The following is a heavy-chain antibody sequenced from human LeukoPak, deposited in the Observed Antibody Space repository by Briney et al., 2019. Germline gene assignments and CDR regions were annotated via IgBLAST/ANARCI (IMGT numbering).Heavy chain of an antibody. CDR3: ARGYGSGSYNNFNQ. V-gene: IGHV4-59*01. CDR1: GASFRGYY. CDR2: IHYTGNT. Sequence: SETLSLTCTVSGASFRGYYWSWIRQPPGKGLEWIGYIHYTGNTDYNPSLTRRVTMSVDTSKKQFSLMLTSVTAADTAVYYCARGYGSGSYNNFNQWGQGLLVAVSS. D-gene: IGHD3-10*01. J-gene: IGHJ4*02.